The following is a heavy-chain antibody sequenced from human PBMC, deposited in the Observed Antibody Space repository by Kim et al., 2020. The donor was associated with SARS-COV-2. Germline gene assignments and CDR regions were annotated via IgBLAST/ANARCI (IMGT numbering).Heavy chain of an antibody. CDR3: ARGANYESLTPPFGY. Sequence: KFQGRVNITRDTSASTAYMELSSLRSEDTAVYYCARGANYESLTPPFGYWGQGTLVTVSS. J-gene: IGHJ4*02. D-gene: IGHD3-3*01. V-gene: IGHV1-3*01.